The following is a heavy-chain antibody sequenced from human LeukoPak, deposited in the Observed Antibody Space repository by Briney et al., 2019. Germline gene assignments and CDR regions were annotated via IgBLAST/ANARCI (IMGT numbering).Heavy chain of an antibody. CDR1: GFTVSSNY. CDR2: IYSGGST. Sequence: GGSLRLSCAASGFTVSSNYMSWVRQAPGKGLEWVSVIYSGGSTYYADSVKGRFTISRDNSKNTLYLQMNSLRAEDTAVYYCAKDQDIVVVPAAPFDYWGQGTLVTVSS. V-gene: IGHV3-53*01. CDR3: AKDQDIVVVPAAPFDY. D-gene: IGHD2-2*01. J-gene: IGHJ4*02.